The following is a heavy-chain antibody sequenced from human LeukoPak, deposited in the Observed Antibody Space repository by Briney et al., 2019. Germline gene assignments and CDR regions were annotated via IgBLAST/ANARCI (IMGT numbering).Heavy chain of an antibody. D-gene: IGHD1-26*01. CDR1: GGSISSGSYY. Sequence: SETLSLTCTVSGGSISSGSYYWSWIRQPAGKGLEWIGRIYTSGSTNYNPSLKSRVTISVDTSKNQFSLKLSSVTAADAAVYYCARSGSYSDYWGQGTLVTVSS. V-gene: IGHV4-61*02. J-gene: IGHJ4*02. CDR3: ARSGSYSDY. CDR2: IYTSGST.